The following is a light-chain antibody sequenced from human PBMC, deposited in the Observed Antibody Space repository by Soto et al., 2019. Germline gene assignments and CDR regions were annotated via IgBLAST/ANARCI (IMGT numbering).Light chain of an antibody. V-gene: IGKV3-20*01. Sequence: VVLTQSPATLSLSPGERATLSCRASQSINSNYLAWYQLIPGQAPRLLIYGASIRATAIPDRFSGSVSGTDFTLTISRLDPEDFAVYFCQQYGTSPRTFGQGTKVDI. J-gene: IGKJ1*01. CDR2: GAS. CDR3: QQYGTSPRT. CDR1: QSINSNY.